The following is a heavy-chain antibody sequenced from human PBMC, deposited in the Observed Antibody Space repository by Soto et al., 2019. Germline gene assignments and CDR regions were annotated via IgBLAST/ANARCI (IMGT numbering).Heavy chain of an antibody. Sequence: GASVKVSCKASGYTFTSYGISWVRQAPGQGLEWMGWISAYNGNTNYAQKLQGRVTMTTDTSTSTAYMELRSLRSDDTAVYYCATNPEIAVSGTEYDYWGQGTLVTVSS. V-gene: IGHV1-18*01. CDR1: GYTFTSYG. CDR3: ATNPEIAVSGTEYDY. D-gene: IGHD6-19*01. CDR2: ISAYNGNT. J-gene: IGHJ4*02.